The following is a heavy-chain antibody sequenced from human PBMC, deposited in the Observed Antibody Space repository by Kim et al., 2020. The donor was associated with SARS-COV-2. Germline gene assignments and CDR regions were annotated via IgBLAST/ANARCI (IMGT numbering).Heavy chain of an antibody. CDR2: IYYSGST. CDR1: GGSISSSSYY. CDR3: ARGQSSSWVFFDY. Sequence: SETLSLTCTVSGGSISSSSYYWGWIRQPPGKGLEWIGSIYYSGSTYYNPSLKSRVTTSVDTSKNQFSLKLSSVTAADTAVYYCARGQSSSWVFFDYWGQGTLVTVSS. V-gene: IGHV4-39*07. J-gene: IGHJ4*02. D-gene: IGHD6-13*01.